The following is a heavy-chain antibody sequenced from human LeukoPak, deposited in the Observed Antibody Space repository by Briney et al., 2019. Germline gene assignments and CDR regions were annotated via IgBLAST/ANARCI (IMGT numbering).Heavy chain of an antibody. D-gene: IGHD3-10*01. CDR1: GASISSGSNY. J-gene: IGHJ3*02. CDR2: IYSSCST. CDR3: ARSDGYGLVGI. Sequence: SETLSLTCSVSGASISSGSNYWGWIRQPPGKTLEWIGSIYSSCSTYYNPSLKSRVIIIIDTPKNHFPLALSSVTAADTAVYYCARSDGYGLVGIWGQGTMVTVSS. V-gene: IGHV4-39*06.